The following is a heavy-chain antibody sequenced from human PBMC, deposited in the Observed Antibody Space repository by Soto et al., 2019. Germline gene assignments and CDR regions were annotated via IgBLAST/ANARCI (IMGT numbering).Heavy chain of an antibody. Sequence: QPGGSLRLSCAASGFTFSSYGMHWVRQAPGKGLEWVAVISYDGSNKYYADSVKGRFTISRDNSKNTLYLQMNSLRAEDTAVYYCAKDQRITIFGVVINPLDDTQPTSYGMDVWGQGTTVTVSS. D-gene: IGHD3-3*01. J-gene: IGHJ6*02. CDR3: AKDQRITIFGVVINPLDDTQPTSYGMDV. CDR2: ISYDGSNK. V-gene: IGHV3-30*18. CDR1: GFTFSSYG.